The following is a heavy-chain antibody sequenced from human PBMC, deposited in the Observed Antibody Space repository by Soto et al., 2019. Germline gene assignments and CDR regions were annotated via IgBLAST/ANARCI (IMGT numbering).Heavy chain of an antibody. CDR1: GGSISSGDYY. CDR3: ARGPCSSTSCYIDY. D-gene: IGHD2-2*02. CDR2: IYYSGST. Sequence: SETLSLTCTVSGGSISSGDYYWSWIRQPPGKGLEWIGYIYYSGSTYYNPSLKSRVTISVDTSKNQLSLKLSSVTAADTAVYYCARGPCSSTSCYIDYWGQGTLVTVSS. V-gene: IGHV4-30-4*01. J-gene: IGHJ4*02.